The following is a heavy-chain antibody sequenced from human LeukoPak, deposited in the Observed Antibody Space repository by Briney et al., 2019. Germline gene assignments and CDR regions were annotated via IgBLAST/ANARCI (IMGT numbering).Heavy chain of an antibody. V-gene: IGHV3-23*01. CDR2: ISGSGGST. CDR3: AKCGTTCYANAFYI. Sequence: GGSLRPSCVASGFIFSSYAMSWVRQAPGKGLEWVSAISGSGGSTYYADSVKGRFTISRDNSKNTLYMQMNSPRAEDAAVYYCAKCGTTCYANAFYIWGQGTMVTVSS. CDR1: GFIFSSYA. D-gene: IGHD2-2*01. J-gene: IGHJ3*02.